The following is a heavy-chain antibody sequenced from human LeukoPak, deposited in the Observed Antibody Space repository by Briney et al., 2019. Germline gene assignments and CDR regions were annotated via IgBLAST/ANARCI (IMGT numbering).Heavy chain of an antibody. CDR3: AREKEGYCSRTSCYLDYYYYYMDV. Sequence: GGSLRLSCAASGFTFSSYGMSWVRQAPGKGLEWVSAISGSGGSTYYADSVKGRFTISRDNSKNTLYLQMNSLRAEDTAVYYCAREKEGYCSRTSCYLDYYYYYMDVWGKGTTVTISS. D-gene: IGHD2-2*01. J-gene: IGHJ6*03. V-gene: IGHV3-23*01. CDR1: GFTFSSYG. CDR2: ISGSGGST.